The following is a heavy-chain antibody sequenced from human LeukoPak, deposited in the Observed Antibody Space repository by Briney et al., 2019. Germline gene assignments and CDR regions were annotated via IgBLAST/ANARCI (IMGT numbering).Heavy chain of an antibody. V-gene: IGHV1-2*02. CDR3: ARDSVDSSSPGWDYYYMDV. J-gene: IGHJ6*03. D-gene: IGHD6-13*01. Sequence: GASVKVSCKASGYTFTGYYMHWVRQAPGQGLEWMGWINPNSGGTNYAQKFQGRVTMTRDTSISTAYMELSRLRSDDTAVYYCARDSVDSSSPGWDYYYMDVWGKGTTVTVSS. CDR1: GYTFTGYY. CDR2: INPNSGGT.